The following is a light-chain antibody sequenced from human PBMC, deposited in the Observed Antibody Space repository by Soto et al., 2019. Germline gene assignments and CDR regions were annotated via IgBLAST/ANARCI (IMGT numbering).Light chain of an antibody. Sequence: EIVLTQSPGTLSLPPGERATLSCRASQSVSSSYLAWYQQKPGQAPRLLIYGASTRATGVPGRFSGSGSGTDFTLTISRLEPEDFAVYYCQQSHSSPPWTFGQGTKVDIK. J-gene: IGKJ1*01. CDR3: QQSHSSPPWT. CDR2: GAS. V-gene: IGKV3-20*01. CDR1: QSVSSSY.